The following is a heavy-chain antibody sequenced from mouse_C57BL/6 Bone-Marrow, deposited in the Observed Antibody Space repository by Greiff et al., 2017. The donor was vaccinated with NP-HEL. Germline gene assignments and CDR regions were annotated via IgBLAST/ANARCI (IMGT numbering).Heavy chain of an antibody. V-gene: IGHV1-18*01. Sequence: EVQLQQSGPELVKPGASVKIPCKASGYTFTDYNMDWVKQSHGKSLEWIGDINPNNGGTIYNQKFKGKATLTVDKSSSTAYMELRSLTSEDTAVYYWAREPNYYGSSYWYFDVWGTGTTVTVSS. CDR3: AREPNYYGSSYWYFDV. CDR1: GYTFTDYN. D-gene: IGHD1-1*01. CDR2: INPNNGGT. J-gene: IGHJ1*03.